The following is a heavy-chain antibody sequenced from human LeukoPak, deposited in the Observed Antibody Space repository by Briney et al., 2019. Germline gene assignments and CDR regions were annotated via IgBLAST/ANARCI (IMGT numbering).Heavy chain of an antibody. V-gene: IGHV1-18*01. D-gene: IGHD3-22*01. Sequence: ASVKVSCKASGYIFTTYGISWVRQAPGQGLEWMGWISVYNDYTTYAQTFQGRVTITTDTSTSTAYMELRNLRSVDTAVYYCARNDSSGYSEYWGQGTLVTVS. CDR2: ISVYNDYT. CDR1: GYIFTTYG. CDR3: ARNDSSGYSEY. J-gene: IGHJ4*02.